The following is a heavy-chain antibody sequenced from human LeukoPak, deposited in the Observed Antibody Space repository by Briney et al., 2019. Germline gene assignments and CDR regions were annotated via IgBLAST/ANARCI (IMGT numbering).Heavy chain of an antibody. CDR1: GFTFSSHD. CDR2: IGTSISDT. Sequence: GGSLRLSCAASGFTFSSHDMSWVRQAPGGGLEWVSVIGTSISDTYYADSVKGRFTISRDNSKNTVYLQVNSLRAEDTAVYYCAKRVAAAGRTYYFDYWGQGTLVIVSS. V-gene: IGHV3-23*01. J-gene: IGHJ4*02. CDR3: AKRVAAAGRTYYFDY. D-gene: IGHD6-13*01.